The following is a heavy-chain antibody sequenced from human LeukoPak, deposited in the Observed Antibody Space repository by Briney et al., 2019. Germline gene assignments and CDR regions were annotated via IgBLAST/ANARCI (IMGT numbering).Heavy chain of an antibody. V-gene: IGHV3-74*01. CDR3: AKDLTDHGNFDY. CDR1: GFTFSNYW. CDR2: INSGGSYI. J-gene: IGHJ4*02. Sequence: GGSLRLSCAASGFTFSNYWMHWVRQVPGKGLVWVSAINSGGSYIGYAESVKGRFTISRDDGKNTLYLQMNSLRAEDTAVYYCAKDLTDHGNFDYWGQGTLVAVSS. D-gene: IGHD4-17*01.